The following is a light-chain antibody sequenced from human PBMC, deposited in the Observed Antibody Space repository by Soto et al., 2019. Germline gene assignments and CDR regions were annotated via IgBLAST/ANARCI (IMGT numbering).Light chain of an antibody. CDR1: SSDVGTYNY. V-gene: IGLV2-14*01. CDR2: EVD. J-gene: IGLJ1*01. CDR3: CSYTRSSALYV. Sequence: QSALTQPASVSGSPGQSITISCTGTSSDVGTYNYVSWYQQHPGKPPKLIIYEVDNRPSGVSNRFSGSKSGNTASLTISGLQAEDEADYHCCSYTRSSALYVFGTGTKLTVL.